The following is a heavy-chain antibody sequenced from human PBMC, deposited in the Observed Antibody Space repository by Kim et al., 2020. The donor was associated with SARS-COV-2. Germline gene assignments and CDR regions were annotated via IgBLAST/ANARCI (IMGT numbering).Heavy chain of an antibody. CDR1: GYSFTDYY. CDR2: LSTSAGST. D-gene: IGHD2-15*01. V-gene: IGHV1-46*01. J-gene: IGHJ4*02. Sequence: ASVKVSCKASGYSFTDYYIHWVRQAPGQGLEWMGILSTSAGSTSHAQKFQGRLTMTSDTSTRTAFMELTSLTSDDTAVYYCAKALGGDDSWGQGTLVTVSS. CDR3: AKALGGDDS.